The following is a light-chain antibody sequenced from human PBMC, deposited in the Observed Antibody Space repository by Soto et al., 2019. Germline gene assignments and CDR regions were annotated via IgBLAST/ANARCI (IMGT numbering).Light chain of an antibody. CDR2: AAS. V-gene: IGKV3-20*01. CDR1: QTLSINS. Sequence: ELVLTQSPDTLSLSPGARATLFCRASQTLSINSLAWYQQKPGQAPRLLIYAASTRDTGIPDRFNGSGSGTDFALTINRLEPEDFAVYYCQQYDGAPLTFVPGTKVYVK. J-gene: IGKJ3*01. CDR3: QQYDGAPLT.